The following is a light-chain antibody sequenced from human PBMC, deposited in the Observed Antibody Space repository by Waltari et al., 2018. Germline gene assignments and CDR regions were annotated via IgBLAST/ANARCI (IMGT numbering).Light chain of an antibody. Sequence: EIVMTQSPATLSVSPGERATLSCRAIQSVSSNFAWYQQKPGKAPRLLIYGASTRATGIPARFSGSGSGTEFTLTISSLQSEDFAVYYCQQYNNWPPWTFGQGTKVEIK. CDR3: QQYNNWPPWT. J-gene: IGKJ1*01. CDR1: QSVSSN. CDR2: GAS. V-gene: IGKV3-15*01.